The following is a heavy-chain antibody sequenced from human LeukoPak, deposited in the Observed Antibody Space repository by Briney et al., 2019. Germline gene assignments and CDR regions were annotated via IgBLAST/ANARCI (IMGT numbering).Heavy chain of an antibody. D-gene: IGHD3-9*01. CDR2: INPSGGST. J-gene: IGHJ3*02. CDR3: ARDNPGYYDILTAEEAVGALDI. Sequence: ASVKVSCKASGYTFTSYYMHWVRQAPGQGLEWMGIINPSGGSTSYAQKFQGRVTMTRDTSTSTVYMELSSLRSEDTAVYYCARDNPGYYDILTAEEAVGALDIWGQGTMVTVSS. CDR1: GYTFTSYY. V-gene: IGHV1-46*01.